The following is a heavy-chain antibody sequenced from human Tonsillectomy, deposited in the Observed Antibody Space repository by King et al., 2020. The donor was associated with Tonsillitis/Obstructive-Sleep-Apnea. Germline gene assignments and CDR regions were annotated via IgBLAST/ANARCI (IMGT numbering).Heavy chain of an antibody. CDR1: GGSFSGYY. J-gene: IGHJ6*02. CDR2: INHSGST. Sequence: VQLQQWGAGLLKPSETLSLTCAVYGGSFSGYYWSWIRQPPGKGLEWIGEINHSGSTNYSPSLKSRVTISIDTSKKQFSLKLSSVTAADSAVYYCAMGEVGATTIYYYYALDVWGQGTTVTVSS. V-gene: IGHV4-34*01. CDR3: AMGEVGATTIYYYYALDV. D-gene: IGHD1-26*01.